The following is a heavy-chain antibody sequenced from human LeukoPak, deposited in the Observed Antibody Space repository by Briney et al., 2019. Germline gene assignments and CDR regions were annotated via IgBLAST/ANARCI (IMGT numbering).Heavy chain of an antibody. CDR2: ISSDGSST. CDR1: GFPFSSYW. Sequence: GGSLRLSCAASGFPFSSYWMHWVRHAPGKGLVWVSRISSDGSSTRYADSVKGRFTISRDNAKNTLFLQMNSLRAEDTAVYYCARDNNWNYPDYWGQGTLVTVSS. J-gene: IGHJ4*02. V-gene: IGHV3-74*01. D-gene: IGHD1-7*01. CDR3: ARDNNWNYPDY.